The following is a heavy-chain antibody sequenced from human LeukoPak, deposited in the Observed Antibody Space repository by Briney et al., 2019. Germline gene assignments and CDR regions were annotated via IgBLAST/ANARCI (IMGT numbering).Heavy chain of an antibody. CDR2: IYSGGST. D-gene: IGHD6-13*01. Sequence: GGSLRLSCAASGFTVSSNYMSWVRQAPGQGLEWVSVIYSGGSTYYADSVKGRFTISRDNAKNSLYLQMNSLRAEDTAVYYCARDAEIAAAGYYYYYYYMDVWGKGTTVTVSS. CDR3: ARDAEIAAAGYYYYYYYMDV. V-gene: IGHV3-66*01. CDR1: GFTVSSNY. J-gene: IGHJ6*03.